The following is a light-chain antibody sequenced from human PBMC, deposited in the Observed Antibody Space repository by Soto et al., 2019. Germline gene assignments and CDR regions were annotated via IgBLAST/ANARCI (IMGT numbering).Light chain of an antibody. CDR2: GSS. Sequence: EVVMTQSPATLSVSPGERATLSCRASQSVSNNLAWYQQKPGQAPRLLVYGSSSRATDIPARFSGSGSGTDFTLTISRLQSEDFAVYYCLQYNNWPPITFGQGTRLEIK. CDR3: LQYNNWPPIT. V-gene: IGKV3-15*01. J-gene: IGKJ5*01. CDR1: QSVSNN.